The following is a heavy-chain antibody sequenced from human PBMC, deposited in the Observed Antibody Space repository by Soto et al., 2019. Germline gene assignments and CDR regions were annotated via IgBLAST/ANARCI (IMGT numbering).Heavy chain of an antibody. CDR1: GGSFSGYY. J-gene: IGHJ4*02. CDR2: INHSGST. D-gene: IGHD5-18*01. CDR3: ARGRRGYSYGPIDY. V-gene: IGHV4-34*01. Sequence: PSETLSLTCAVYGGSFSGYYWSWIRQPPGKGLEWIGEINHSGSTNYNPSLKSRVTISVDTSKNQFSLKLSSVTAADTAVYYCARGRRGYSYGPIDYWGQGTLVTVSS.